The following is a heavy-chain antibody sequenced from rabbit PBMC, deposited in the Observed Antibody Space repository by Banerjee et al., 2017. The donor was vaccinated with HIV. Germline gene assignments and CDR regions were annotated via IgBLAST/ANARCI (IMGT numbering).Heavy chain of an antibody. V-gene: IGHV1S40*01. CDR3: ARDTGSSFSSYGMDL. Sequence: QSLEESGGDLVKPGASLTLTCTASGFTIGSSDYMCWVRQAPGKGLEWIACINAITGKAVYASWAKGRFAFSKTSSTTVTLQMTSLTAADTATYFCARDTGSSFSSYGMDLWGPGTLVTVS. CDR2: INAITGKA. D-gene: IGHD8-1*01. J-gene: IGHJ6*01. CDR1: GFTIGSSDY.